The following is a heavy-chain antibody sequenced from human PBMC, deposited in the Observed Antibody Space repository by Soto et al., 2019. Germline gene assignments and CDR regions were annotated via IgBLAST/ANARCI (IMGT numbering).Heavy chain of an antibody. CDR2: INPKSGIT. Sequence: QVQLVQSGAEVKKPGASVKVSCKASGYTFTGYYMHWVRQAPGQGLEWMGWINPKSGITNYAQKFQCRVTMRSDMSITTAYMKLSRLSSDDTAVYFCAKPPYVVTGGNFYVYWGQVILVTVSS. D-gene: IGHD3-3*01. CDR3: AKPPYVVTGGNFYVY. J-gene: IGHJ4*02. CDR1: GYTFTGYY. V-gene: IGHV1-2*02.